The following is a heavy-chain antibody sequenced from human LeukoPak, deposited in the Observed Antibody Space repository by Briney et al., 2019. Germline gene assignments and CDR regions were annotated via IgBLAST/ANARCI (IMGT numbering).Heavy chain of an antibody. J-gene: IGHJ5*02. D-gene: IGHD4-17*01. V-gene: IGHV1-2*06. CDR1: GYTFTGYY. Sequence: ASVKVSCKASGYTFTGYYMHWVRQAPGQGLEWMGRINPNSGGTNYAQKFQGRVTMTRDTSTSTVYMELSSLRSEDTAVYYCAREVDYGDYVRWFDPWGQGTLVTVSS. CDR2: INPNSGGT. CDR3: AREVDYGDYVRWFDP.